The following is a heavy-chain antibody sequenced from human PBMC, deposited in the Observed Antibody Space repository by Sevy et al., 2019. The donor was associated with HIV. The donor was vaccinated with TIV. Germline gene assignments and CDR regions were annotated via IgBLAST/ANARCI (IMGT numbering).Heavy chain of an antibody. D-gene: IGHD2-15*01. CDR3: ARVTAYCSGGSCYSTMGADV. V-gene: IGHV4-59*01. CDR2: IYYSGST. Sequence: SETLSLTCTVSGGSISSYYWSWIRQPPGKGLEWIGYIYYSGSTNYNPSLKSRVTISVDTSKNQFSLRLSSVTAADTAVNYCARVTAYCSGGSCYSTMGADVWGQGTTVTVSS. J-gene: IGHJ6*02. CDR1: GGSISSYY.